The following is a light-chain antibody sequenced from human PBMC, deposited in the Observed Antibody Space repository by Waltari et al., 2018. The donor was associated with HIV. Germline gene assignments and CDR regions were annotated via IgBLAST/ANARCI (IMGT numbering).Light chain of an antibody. J-gene: IGLJ3*02. V-gene: IGLV3-19*01. CDR3: NSRDDIGHWF. Sequence: SSELTQDPAVSVALGLAVRITCQGDSSGTYYASWYQQKPGQAPVLVFYGTNNRPSGIPDRFSGSTSGDTASLTITGAQAEDEADYYCNSRDDIGHWFFGAGTKVTVL. CDR1: SSGTYY. CDR2: GTN.